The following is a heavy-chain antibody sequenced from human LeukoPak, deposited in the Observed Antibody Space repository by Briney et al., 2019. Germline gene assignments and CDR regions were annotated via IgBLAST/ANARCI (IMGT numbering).Heavy chain of an antibody. D-gene: IGHD3-22*01. CDR3: ARRLDYYDSSGPYSG. CDR2: IYHNGST. CDR1: GGSISNNW. J-gene: IGHJ4*02. Sequence: PSGTLSLTCAVSGGSISNNWWSWVRQPPGKGLEWIGEIYHNGSTNYNPSLKSRVTISVDKSKNQFSLKLRSVTAADTAVYYCARRLDYYDSSGPYSGWGQGTLVTVSS. V-gene: IGHV4-4*02.